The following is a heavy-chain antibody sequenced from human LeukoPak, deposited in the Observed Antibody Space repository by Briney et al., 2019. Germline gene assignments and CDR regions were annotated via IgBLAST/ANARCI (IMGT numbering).Heavy chain of an antibody. Sequence: SETLSLTCTVSGGSISNYYWSWIRQPPGKGLEWIGYIYYSGSTNYNPSLKSRVTISVDTSKNQFSLKLSSVTAADTAVYYCARVGGTNYYYGMDVWGQGTTVTVSS. CDR3: ARVGGTNYYYGMDV. J-gene: IGHJ6*02. V-gene: IGHV4-59*01. D-gene: IGHD1-26*01. CDR2: IYYSGST. CDR1: GGSISNYY.